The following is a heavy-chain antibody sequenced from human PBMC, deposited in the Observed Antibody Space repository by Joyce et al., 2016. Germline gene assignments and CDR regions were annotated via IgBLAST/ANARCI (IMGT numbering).Heavy chain of an antibody. Sequence: QMQLVQSGAEVKKPGSSVKVSCRAFGGTRSGYAISWVRQAPGQGVEWMGGITPIFATAKYAQKFQTRLTITADKSTNTAYMELSSLRSEDTAIYYCVRVRQSGNINDYWGQGTQVTVSS. V-gene: IGHV1-69*06. J-gene: IGHJ4*02. CDR1: GGTRSGYA. CDR3: VRVRQSGNINDY. CDR2: ITPIFATA.